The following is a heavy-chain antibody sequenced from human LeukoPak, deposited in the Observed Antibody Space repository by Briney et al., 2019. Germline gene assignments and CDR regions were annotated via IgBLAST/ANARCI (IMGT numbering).Heavy chain of an antibody. CDR3: AKAGELPREIPFDY. Sequence: GGSLRLSCAASGFTFSNYAMRWVRQAPGKGLEWVSAISGNGGSTSYADSVKGRFTISRDNSKNTLYLQMNSLRAEDTAVYYCAKAGELPREIPFDYWGQGTLVTVSS. J-gene: IGHJ4*02. V-gene: IGHV3-23*01. CDR1: GFTFSNYA. D-gene: IGHD1-26*01. CDR2: ISGNGGST.